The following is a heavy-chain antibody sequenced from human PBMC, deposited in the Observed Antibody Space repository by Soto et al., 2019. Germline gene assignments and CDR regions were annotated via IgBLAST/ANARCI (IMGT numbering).Heavy chain of an antibody. D-gene: IGHD3-16*01. Sequence: SETLSLTCAVYGGSFSGYYWSWIRQPPGKGLEWIGEINHSGSTNYNPSLKSRVTISVDTSKNQFSLKLSSVTAADTAVYYCARGRGGRRFYYYMDVWGKGTTVTVSS. V-gene: IGHV4-34*01. CDR2: INHSGST. CDR3: ARGRGGRRFYYYMDV. J-gene: IGHJ6*03. CDR1: GGSFSGYY.